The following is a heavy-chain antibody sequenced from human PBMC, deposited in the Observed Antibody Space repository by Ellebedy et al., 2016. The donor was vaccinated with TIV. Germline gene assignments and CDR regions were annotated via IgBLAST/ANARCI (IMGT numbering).Heavy chain of an antibody. V-gene: IGHV3-23*01. Sequence: GESLKISCAASGFTFSSSAMSWVRQAPGKGLEWVATITNSDDSTTYYADSVKGRFTISRDSSKNTLYLQMNSLRAEDTAMYYCARKTDTGTSGDYWGQGTPVTVSS. D-gene: IGHD1-1*01. J-gene: IGHJ4*02. CDR2: ITNSDDSTT. CDR1: GFTFSSSA. CDR3: ARKTDTGTSGDY.